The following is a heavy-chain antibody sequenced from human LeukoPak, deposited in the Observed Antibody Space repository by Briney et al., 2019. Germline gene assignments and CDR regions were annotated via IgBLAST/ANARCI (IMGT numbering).Heavy chain of an antibody. D-gene: IGHD5-18*01. J-gene: IGHJ4*02. V-gene: IGHV3-21*01. CDR2: ISSSSSYI. Sequence: GRSLRLSCAASGFTFSSYSMNWVRQAPGKGLEWVSSISSSSSYIYYADSVKGRFTISRDNAKNSLYLQMNSLRAEDTAVYYCARENTAMGTFDYWGQGTLVTVSS. CDR3: ARENTAMGTFDY. CDR1: GFTFSSYS.